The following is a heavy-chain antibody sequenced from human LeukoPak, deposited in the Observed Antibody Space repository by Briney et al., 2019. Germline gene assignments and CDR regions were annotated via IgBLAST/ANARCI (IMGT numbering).Heavy chain of an antibody. J-gene: IGHJ4*02. CDR2: INHSGTT. D-gene: IGHD6-13*01. V-gene: IGHV4-34*01. Sequence: SETLSLTCAVDGGSFSGYYCSWIRQPPGKGLEWIGGINHSGTTNYNPSLKSRVTISVDTSKNQFSPKLSSVTAADTAVYYCARGQGGSSWYYFDYWGRGTLVTVSS. CDR1: GGSFSGYY. CDR3: ARGQGGSSWYYFDY.